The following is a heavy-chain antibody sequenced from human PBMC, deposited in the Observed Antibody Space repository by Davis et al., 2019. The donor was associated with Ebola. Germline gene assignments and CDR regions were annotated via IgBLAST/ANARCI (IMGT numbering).Heavy chain of an antibody. D-gene: IGHD3-10*01. CDR1: GGSISSGSYY. J-gene: IGHJ5*02. V-gene: IGHV4-39*07. CDR3: ARIYGSGSYGNWFDP. CDR2: IYYSGIT. Sequence: SETLSLTCTVSGGSISSGSYYWGWIRQPPGKGLEWIGTIYYSGITYYNPSLKSRLTISVDTSKNQFSLKLSSVTAADTAVYYCARIYGSGSYGNWFDPWGQGTLVTVSS.